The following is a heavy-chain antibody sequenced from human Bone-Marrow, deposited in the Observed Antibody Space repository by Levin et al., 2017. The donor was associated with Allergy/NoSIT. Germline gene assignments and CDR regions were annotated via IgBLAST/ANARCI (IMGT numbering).Heavy chain of an antibody. CDR2: LSYDGNNE. Sequence: GGSLRLSCAASGFTFSYYAMHWVRQAPGKGLEWVSILSYDGNNEFYADSVKGRFTISRDNSRNTLYLQMNSLRAEDTAVYYCARPSGVQRYGPSNWGQGTLVTVSS. D-gene: IGHD1-1*01. J-gene: IGHJ4*02. CDR3: ARPSGVQRYGPSN. V-gene: IGHV3-30-3*01. CDR1: GFTFSYYA.